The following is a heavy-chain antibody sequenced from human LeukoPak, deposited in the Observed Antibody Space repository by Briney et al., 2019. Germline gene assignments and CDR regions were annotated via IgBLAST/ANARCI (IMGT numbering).Heavy chain of an antibody. CDR3: ARVGYCSGGSCYGADH. CDR1: GFAFNTYA. Sequence: GRSLRLSCAASGFAFNTYAMHWVRQAPGKGLEWVAVISYDGTSEYYADTVKGRFTISRDNSKNTLYLQMNSLRDEDTAVYYCARVGYCSGGSCYGADHWGQGTLVTVSS. V-gene: IGHV3-30*04. J-gene: IGHJ4*02. D-gene: IGHD2-15*01. CDR2: ISYDGTSE.